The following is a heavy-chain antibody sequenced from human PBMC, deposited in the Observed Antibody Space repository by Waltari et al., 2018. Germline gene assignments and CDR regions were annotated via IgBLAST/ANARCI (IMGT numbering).Heavy chain of an antibody. CDR2: IRYDGSNK. V-gene: IGHV3-30*02. CDR3: TKGSTAAARFFDL. Sequence: QVQLVESGGGVVQPGGSLRLSCAASGFTFSSYGMHWVRQAPGKGLEWVAFIRYDGSNKYYADSVKGRFTISRDNSKNTLYLQMNSLRAEDTAVYYCTKGSTAAARFFDLWGRGTLVTVSS. J-gene: IGHJ2*01. D-gene: IGHD6-13*01. CDR1: GFTFSSYG.